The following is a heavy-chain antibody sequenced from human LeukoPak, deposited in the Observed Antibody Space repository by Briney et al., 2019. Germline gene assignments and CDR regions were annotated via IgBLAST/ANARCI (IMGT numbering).Heavy chain of an antibody. J-gene: IGHJ5*02. CDR2: ISSSSSYI. CDR1: GFTFSSYS. D-gene: IGHD4-11*01. V-gene: IGHV3-21*01. Sequence: GRSLRLSCAASGFTFSSYSMNWVRQAPGKGLEWVSSISSSSSYIYYADSVKGRFTISRDNAKNSLYLQMNSLRAEDTAVYYCARVAGSDYSNPWGQGTLVTVSS. CDR3: ARVAGSDYSNP.